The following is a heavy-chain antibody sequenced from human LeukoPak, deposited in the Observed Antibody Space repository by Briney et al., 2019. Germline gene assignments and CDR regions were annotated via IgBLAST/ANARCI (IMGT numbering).Heavy chain of an antibody. D-gene: IGHD1/OR15-1a*01. CDR1: GFTFSSYG. J-gene: IGHJ4*02. CDR3: AKDREEEQPVPYYFDY. Sequence: GGSLRLSCAASGFTFSSYGMHWVRQAPGKGLEWVAVIWYDGSNKYYADSVKGRFTISRDNSKNTLYLQMNSLRAEDTAVYYCAKDREEEQPVPYYFDYWGQGTLVTVSS. CDR2: IWYDGSNK. V-gene: IGHV3-33*06.